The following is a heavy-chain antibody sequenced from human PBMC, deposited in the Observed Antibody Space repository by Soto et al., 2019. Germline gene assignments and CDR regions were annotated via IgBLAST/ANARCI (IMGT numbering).Heavy chain of an antibody. Sequence: SETLSLTCTVSGGSISSYYWSWIRQPPGKGLEWIGYIYYSGSTNYNPSLKSRVTISVDTSKYQFSLKLSSVTAADTAVYYCARVGRLTGYYLYSFDYWGKGILVTVFS. D-gene: IGHD3-9*01. CDR2: IYYSGST. V-gene: IGHV4-59*01. J-gene: IGHJ4*02. CDR1: GGSISSYY. CDR3: ARVGRLTGYYLYSFDY.